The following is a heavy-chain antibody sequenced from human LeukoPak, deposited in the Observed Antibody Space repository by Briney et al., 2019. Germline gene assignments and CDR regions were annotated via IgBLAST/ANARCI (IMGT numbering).Heavy chain of an antibody. D-gene: IGHD3-3*01. J-gene: IGHJ6*02. CDR1: GFTFSSYW. CDR3: ARADRTHDFWTPTYYYGMDV. CDR2: INSDGSST. V-gene: IGHV3-74*01. Sequence: GGSLRLSCAASGFTFSSYWMHWVRQAPGKGLVWVSRINSDGSSTSYADSVKGQFTISRDNAKNTLYLQMNSLRAEDTAVYYCARADRTHDFWTPTYYYGMDVWGQGTTVTVSS.